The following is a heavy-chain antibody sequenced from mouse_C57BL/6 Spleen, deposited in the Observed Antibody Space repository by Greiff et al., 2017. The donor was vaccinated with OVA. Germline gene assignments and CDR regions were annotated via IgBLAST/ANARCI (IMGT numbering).Heavy chain of an antibody. V-gene: IGHV1-82*01. Sequence: VQVVESGPELVKPGASVKISCKASGYAFSSYWMNWVKQSPGKGLEWIGRIYPGDGDTNYNGKLKGKVTLTADKSSSTDYMQHNSLTSKDSAVYVGARGHNTARVATGFDYWGQGTTLTVSS. CDR2: IYPGDGDT. J-gene: IGHJ2*01. CDR3: ARGHNTARVATGFDY. CDR1: GYAFSSYW. D-gene: IGHD1-1*01.